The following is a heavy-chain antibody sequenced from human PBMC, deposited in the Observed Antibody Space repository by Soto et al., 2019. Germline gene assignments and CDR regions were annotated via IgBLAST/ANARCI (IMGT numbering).Heavy chain of an antibody. D-gene: IGHD3-22*01. CDR1: GFTFSNAW. J-gene: IGHJ3*02. CDR2: IKSKTDGGTT. CDR3: ARPSTRYYEDSSDAFDI. V-gene: IGHV3-15*01. Sequence: PGGSLRLSCAASGFTFSNAWMSWVRQAPGKGLEWVGRIKSKTDGGTTDYAAPVKGRFTISRDDSKNTLYLQMNSLKTEDTAVYFCARPSTRYYEDSSDAFDIWGQGTVVTVSS.